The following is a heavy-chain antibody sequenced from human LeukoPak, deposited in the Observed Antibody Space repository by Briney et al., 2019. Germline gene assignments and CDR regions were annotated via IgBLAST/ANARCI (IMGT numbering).Heavy chain of an antibody. CDR2: VKGDGRTT. CDR3: ATGHSYGYDY. V-gene: IGHV3-74*01. Sequence: GGSLGLSCAASGLTFSDFWMHWVRQPPGKGLVWVALVKGDGRTTIYADSVKGRFTISRDNAKNTLYLQMNSLRADESGVYYCATGHSYGYDYWGQGVLVTVSS. CDR1: GLTFSDFW. D-gene: IGHD5-18*01. J-gene: IGHJ4*02.